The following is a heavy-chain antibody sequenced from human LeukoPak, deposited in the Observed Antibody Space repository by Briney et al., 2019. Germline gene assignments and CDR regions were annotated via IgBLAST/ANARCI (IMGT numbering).Heavy chain of an antibody. V-gene: IGHV4-4*07. Sequence: SETLSLTCTVSGGSISSYYWSWIRQPAGKGLEWIGRIYTSGSTNYNPSLKSRVTISVDTSKNQFSLKLSSVTAADTAVYYCARVPDITGTTFASDYWGQGTLVTVSS. J-gene: IGHJ4*02. CDR3: ARVPDITGTTFASDY. CDR2: IYTSGST. D-gene: IGHD1-7*01. CDR1: GGSISSYY.